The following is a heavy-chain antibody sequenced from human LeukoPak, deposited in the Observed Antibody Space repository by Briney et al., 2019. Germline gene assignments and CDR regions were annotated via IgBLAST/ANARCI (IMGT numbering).Heavy chain of an antibody. CDR2: IYYSGST. V-gene: IGHV4-59*01. CDR1: GGSISSYY. Sequence: SETLSLTCTVSGGSISSYYWSWIRQPPGKGLEWIGYIYYSGSTNYNPSLKSRVTISVDTSKNQFSLKLSSVTAADTAVYYCAREARDYDLYYYYYMDVWAKGPRSPSP. J-gene: IGHJ6*03. D-gene: IGHD3-16*01. CDR3: AREARDYDLYYYYYMDV.